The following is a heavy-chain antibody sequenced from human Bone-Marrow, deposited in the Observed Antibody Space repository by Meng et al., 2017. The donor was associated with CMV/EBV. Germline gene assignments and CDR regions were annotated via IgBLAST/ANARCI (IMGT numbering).Heavy chain of an antibody. CDR3: ARDLGYSGYDWEGSWFDP. J-gene: IGHJ5*02. D-gene: IGHD5-12*01. CDR1: GYTFTSYG. V-gene: IGHV1-18*01. Sequence: ASVKVSCKASGYTFTSYGISWVRQAPGQGLEWMGWISAYNGNTNYAQKLQGRVTMTTDTSTSTAYMELRSLRSDDTAVYYCARDLGYSGYDWEGSWFDPWGQRTLVTVSS. CDR2: ISAYNGNT.